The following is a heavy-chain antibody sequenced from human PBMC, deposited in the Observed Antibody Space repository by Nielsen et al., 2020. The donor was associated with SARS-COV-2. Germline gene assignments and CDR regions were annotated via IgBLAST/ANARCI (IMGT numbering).Heavy chain of an antibody. CDR2: ISGSSGHV. D-gene: IGHD4/OR15-4a*01. CDR3: ARDGAD. Sequence: GESLKISCAASGFTFSAYNMNWVRQGPGKGLEWASYISGSSGHVYYADSVKGRFTISRDNVKNSLYLQMNSLRAEDTAVYYCARDGADWGQGTLVTVSS. J-gene: IGHJ4*02. V-gene: IGHV3-21*01. CDR1: GFTFSAYN.